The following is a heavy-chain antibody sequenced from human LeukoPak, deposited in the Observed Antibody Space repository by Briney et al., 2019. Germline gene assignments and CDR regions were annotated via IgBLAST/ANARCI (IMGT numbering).Heavy chain of an antibody. CDR1: GYTFTDYY. CDR3: SRASSSGDNWFDP. Sequence: ASVKVSCKASGYTFTDYYMHWVRQAPGQGLEWMGRISPNSGGIKYAQQFQGRVTMTRDTSISTAYMELSRLTPDDTAVYYCSRASSSGDNWFDPWGRGTLVTVSS. J-gene: IGHJ5*02. V-gene: IGHV1-2*06. CDR2: ISPNSGGI. D-gene: IGHD6-19*01.